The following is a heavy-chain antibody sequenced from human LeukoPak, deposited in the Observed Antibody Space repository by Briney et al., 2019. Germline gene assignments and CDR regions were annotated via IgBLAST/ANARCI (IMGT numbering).Heavy chain of an antibody. V-gene: IGHV1-8*02. CDR2: MNPNSGNT. Sequence: ASVKVSCKASGYTLTSYDINWVRQATGQGLEWMGWMNPNSGNTGYAQKFQGRVTMTRNTSISTAYMELSSLRSEDTAVYYCARGARLRWYRFFDYWGQGTLVTVSS. J-gene: IGHJ4*02. D-gene: IGHD4-23*01. CDR1: GYTLTSYD. CDR3: ARGARLRWYRFFDY.